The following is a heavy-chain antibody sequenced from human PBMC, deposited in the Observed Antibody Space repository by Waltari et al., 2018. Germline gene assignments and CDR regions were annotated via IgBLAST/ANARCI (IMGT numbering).Heavy chain of an antibody. D-gene: IGHD6-6*01. CDR3: ARGGPTPLGQLVSNWFDP. CDR1: GGTFSSYA. V-gene: IGHV1-69*13. J-gene: IGHJ5*02. Sequence: QVQLVQSGAEVKKPGSSVKVSCKASGGTFSSYAISWVRQAPGQGLEWMGGIIPIFGTANYAQKFQGRVTITADESTSTAYMELSSLRSEDTAVYYCARGGPTPLGQLVSNWFDPWGQGTLVTVSS. CDR2: IIPIFGTA.